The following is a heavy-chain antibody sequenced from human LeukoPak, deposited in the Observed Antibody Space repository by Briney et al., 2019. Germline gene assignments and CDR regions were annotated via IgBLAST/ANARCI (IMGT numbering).Heavy chain of an antibody. V-gene: IGHV3-33*01. CDR2: IWYDGSNK. CDR1: GFTFSSYG. J-gene: IGHJ6*04. D-gene: IGHD5-18*01. CDR3: ARDFYGGGYSYGSYYYYGMDV. Sequence: GRSLRLSCAASGFTFSSYGMHWVRQAPGRGLEGGAVIWYDGSNKYYADSVKGRFTISRDNSKNTLYLQMNSLRAEDTAVYYCARDFYGGGYSYGSYYYYGMDVWGKGTTVTVSS.